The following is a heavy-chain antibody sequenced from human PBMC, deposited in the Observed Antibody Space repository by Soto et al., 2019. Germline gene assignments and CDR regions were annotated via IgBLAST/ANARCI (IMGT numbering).Heavy chain of an antibody. CDR1: GVSIRSYY. V-gene: IGHV4-59*08. CDR2: MHHSGST. CDR3: ARGFYDSDGYSNHFDH. D-gene: IGHD5-18*01. Sequence: SETLSLTCTVSGVSIRSYYWSWIRQPPGKGLEWIAYMHHSGSTNYNPSLKSRVTVSIDTSKSQVSLRLRSVTAADTAVYYCARGFYDSDGYSNHFDHWGQGTLVTVSS. J-gene: IGHJ4*02.